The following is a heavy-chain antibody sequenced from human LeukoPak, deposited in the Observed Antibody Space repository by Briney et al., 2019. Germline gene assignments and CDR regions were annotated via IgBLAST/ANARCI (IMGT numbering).Heavy chain of an antibody. CDR2: IIPIFGTA. Sequence: AASVKVSCKASGGTFSSYAISWVRQAPGQGLEWMGGIIPIFGTANYAQKFQGRVTITADESTSTAYMELSSLRSEDTAVYYCARALYADTAVYDYFDYWGQGTLVTVSS. D-gene: IGHD5-18*01. CDR1: GGTFSSYA. CDR3: ARALYADTAVYDYFDY. V-gene: IGHV1-69*01. J-gene: IGHJ4*02.